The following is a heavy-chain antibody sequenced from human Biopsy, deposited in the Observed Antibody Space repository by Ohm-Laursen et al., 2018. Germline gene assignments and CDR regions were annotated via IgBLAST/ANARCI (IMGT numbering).Heavy chain of an antibody. J-gene: IGHJ4*02. D-gene: IGHD3-10*01. CDR2: INPNSGVT. Sequence: SSVKVSCKASGYTFTGYYMHWVRQVPGQGLEWMGWINPNSGVTNYAQRFQGRVTMTRDTSISTAYMELSRLRSDDTAVYYCARDPRYGYGSYFDYWGQGTLVAVSS. CDR3: ARDPRYGYGSYFDY. CDR1: GYTFTGYY. V-gene: IGHV1-2*02.